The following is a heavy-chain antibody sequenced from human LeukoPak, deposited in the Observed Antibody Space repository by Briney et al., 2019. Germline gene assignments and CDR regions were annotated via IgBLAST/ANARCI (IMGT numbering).Heavy chain of an antibody. D-gene: IGHD3-22*01. CDR1: GGSISSRTYH. J-gene: IGHJ4*02. CDR3: ATHSSGSLFGY. CDR2: IYYGGST. Sequence: SETLSLTCSASGGSISSRTYHWAWIRQPPGKGLEWIGNIYYGGSTYYNPSLKSRVTISADTPKNQFSLTLSSVTAADTAVYYCATHSSGSLFGYWGQGTLVTVSP. V-gene: IGHV4-39*01.